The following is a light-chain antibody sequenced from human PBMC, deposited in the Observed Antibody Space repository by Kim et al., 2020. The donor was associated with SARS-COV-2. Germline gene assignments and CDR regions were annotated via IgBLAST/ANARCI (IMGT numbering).Light chain of an antibody. J-gene: IGLJ2*01. CDR1: TGHNNYA. Sequence: ASVKLTCTLSTGHNNYAIAWLQQQPGKGPRDLMRLYSDGRHTKGDGIPDRFSGSTSGSEYSLTISSLQSEDEADYYCQTWGSGIAVFGGGTQLTVL. CDR3: QTWGSGIAV. V-gene: IGLV4-69*01. CDR2: LYSDGRH.